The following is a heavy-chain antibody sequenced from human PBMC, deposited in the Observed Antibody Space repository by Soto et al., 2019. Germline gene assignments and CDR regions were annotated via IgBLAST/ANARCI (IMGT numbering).Heavy chain of an antibody. J-gene: IGHJ4*02. CDR2: IYYSGST. V-gene: IGHV4-30-4*01. CDR3: ARTSFGYRSGGIAY. Sequence: QVQLQESGPGLVKPSQTLSLTCTVSGGSISSGDYYWSWIRQPPGKGLEWIGYIYYSGSTYYNPYLESRITISVDTSKNHSSLKLSSVTAADTAVYYCARTSFGYRSGGIAYWGQGTLVTVSS. CDR1: GGSISSGDYY. D-gene: IGHD6-19*01.